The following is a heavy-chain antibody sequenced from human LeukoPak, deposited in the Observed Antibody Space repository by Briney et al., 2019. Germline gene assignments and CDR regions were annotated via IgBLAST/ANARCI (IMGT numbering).Heavy chain of an antibody. V-gene: IGHV4-59*02. Sequence: SETLSLTCSVSGASVSSDYWNWIRQSPGRGLESIGYTHYRGDINYNPSLKSRLTMSVDASSNQVSLKLSSVTAADAAVYYCGRNLGSGSDHWGQGTLVTVSS. CDR2: THYRGDI. J-gene: IGHJ4*02. CDR3: GRNLGSGSDH. CDR1: GASVSSDY. D-gene: IGHD3-10*01.